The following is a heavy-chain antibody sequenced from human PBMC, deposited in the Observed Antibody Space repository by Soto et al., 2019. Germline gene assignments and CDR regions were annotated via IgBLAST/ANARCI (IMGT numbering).Heavy chain of an antibody. Sequence: QPGGSLRLSCAASGFTFSSYAMSWVRQAPGKGLEWVSAISGSGGSTYYADSVKGRFTISRDNSKNTLYLQMNSLRAEDTAVYYCAKDPIGAAAGIRSYYYGMDVWGQGTTVTVSS. CDR2: ISGSGGST. D-gene: IGHD6-13*01. CDR3: AKDPIGAAAGIRSYYYGMDV. J-gene: IGHJ6*02. CDR1: GFTFSSYA. V-gene: IGHV3-23*01.